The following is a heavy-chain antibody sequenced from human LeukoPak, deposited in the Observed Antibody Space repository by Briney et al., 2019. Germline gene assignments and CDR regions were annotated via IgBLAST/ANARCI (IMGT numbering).Heavy chain of an antibody. V-gene: IGHV1-2*02. J-gene: IGHJ4*02. D-gene: IGHD6-13*01. CDR1: GYTFSGYY. Sequence: GASVKVSCKASGYTFSGYYIHWVRQAPGQGLEWMGWINPNSGGTNYAQRFQGRVTMTRDTSISTAYMELSRLRSDDTAVYYCAREGFYSAAGPLDYWGQGTLVTVSS. CDR2: INPNSGGT. CDR3: AREGFYSAAGPLDY.